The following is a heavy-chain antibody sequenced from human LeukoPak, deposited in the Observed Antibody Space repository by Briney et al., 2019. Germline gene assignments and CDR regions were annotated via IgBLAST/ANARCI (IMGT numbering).Heavy chain of an antibody. CDR2: IYTSRST. CDR3: ARASYSYDINGWVPFDY. V-gene: IGHV4-4*08. CDR1: GGSISSYY. D-gene: IGHD3-22*01. Sequence: SETLSLTCTVSGGSISSYYWSWIRQPPGKGLEWIGRIYTSRSTNYNPSLKSRVTISGDTSKNQFSLRLSSVTAADTAVYYCARASYSYDINGWVPFDYWGQGTLVTVSS. J-gene: IGHJ4*02.